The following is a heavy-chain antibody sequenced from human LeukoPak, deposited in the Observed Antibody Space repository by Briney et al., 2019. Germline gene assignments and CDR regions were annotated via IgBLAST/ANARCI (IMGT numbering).Heavy chain of an antibody. CDR2: ISYDVSNK. V-gene: IGHV3-30*18. D-gene: IGHD1-26*01. J-gene: IGHJ4*02. CDR3: AKDLKWDLTDGFDY. Sequence: PGGSLRLSCSASGFTFSSYAMHWVRQAPGKGLEWVALISYDVSNKYYADSVKGRFTISRDNSKNTLYLQMNSLRAEDTAVYYCAKDLKWDLTDGFDYWGQGTLVTVSS. CDR1: GFTFSSYA.